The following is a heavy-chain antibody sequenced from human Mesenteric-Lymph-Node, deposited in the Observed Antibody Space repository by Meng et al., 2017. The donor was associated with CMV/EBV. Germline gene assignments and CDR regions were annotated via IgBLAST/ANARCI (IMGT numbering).Heavy chain of an antibody. Sequence: GGSLRLSCAASGFTFSSYEMNWVRQAPGKGLEWVSYISSSGSTIYYADSVKGRLTISRDNAKNSLYLQMNSLRAEDTAVYYCARGGGYYYGMDVWGQGTTVTVSS. V-gene: IGHV3-48*03. J-gene: IGHJ6*02. CDR3: ARGGGYYYGMDV. CDR1: GFTFSSYE. D-gene: IGHD3-16*01. CDR2: ISSSGSTI.